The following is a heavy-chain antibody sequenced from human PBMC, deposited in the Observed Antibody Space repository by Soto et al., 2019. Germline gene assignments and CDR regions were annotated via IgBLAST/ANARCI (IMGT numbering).Heavy chain of an antibody. J-gene: IGHJ6*02. Sequence: SETLCLTCSVSGGSSGGSGYYWGWIRQPPGKGLEWIGSIYYSGYTYYNPSLKSRVTISVDTSKNQFSLKLSSVTAADTAVYYCARHNGPLYVGYYYDMEVWGQGTTVTVSS. D-gene: IGHD3-16*01. CDR2: IYYSGYT. V-gene: IGHV4-39*01. CDR3: ARHNGPLYVGYYYDMEV. CDR1: GGSSGGSGYY.